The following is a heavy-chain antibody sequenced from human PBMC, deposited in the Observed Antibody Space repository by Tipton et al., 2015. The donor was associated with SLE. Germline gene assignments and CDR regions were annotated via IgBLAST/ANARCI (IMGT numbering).Heavy chain of an antibody. CDR3: ARQVSIFGRFDY. CDR1: GGSVSSGNYY. J-gene: IGHJ4*02. Sequence: TLSLTCTVSGGSVSSGNYYWGWIRQSPGKGLEWIGSIYYGGNIYYNPSLKSRVTISLDTSKNLFSLNLNPVTAADTAVYYCARQVSIFGRFDYWGQGTLVTVYS. D-gene: IGHD3-3*01. CDR2: IYYGGNI. V-gene: IGHV4-39*07.